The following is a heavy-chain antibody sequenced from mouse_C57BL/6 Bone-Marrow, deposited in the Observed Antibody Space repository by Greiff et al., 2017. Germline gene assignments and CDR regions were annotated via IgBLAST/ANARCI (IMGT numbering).Heavy chain of an antibody. CDR1: GFTFSDYG. V-gene: IGHV5-15*01. D-gene: IGHD2-4*01. J-gene: IGHJ2*01. Sequence: EVKLVESGGGLVQPGGSLKLSCAASGFTFSDYGMAWVRQAPRKGPEWVAFISNLAYSIYYADTVTGRFTISRENAKNTLYLEMSSLRSEDTAMYYCARCDYDTRGFDYWGQGTTLTVSS. CDR2: ISNLAYSI. CDR3: ARCDYDTRGFDY.